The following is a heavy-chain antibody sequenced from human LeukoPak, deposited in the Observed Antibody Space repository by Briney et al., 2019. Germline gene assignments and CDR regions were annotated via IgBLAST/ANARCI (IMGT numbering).Heavy chain of an antibody. CDR2: INQSGNT. V-gene: IGHV4-34*01. D-gene: IGHD3-22*01. CDR1: GGSFSGYY. CDR3: ARGGTNYYDRSHYDPGY. Sequence: SETLSLTCAVYGGSFSGYYWYWIRQPPGKGLEWIGEINQSGNTNYIPSLKSRVTISLDASKNPFSLKLTSVTAADTAVYYCARGGTNYYDRSHYDPGYWGQGTLVTVSS. J-gene: IGHJ4*02.